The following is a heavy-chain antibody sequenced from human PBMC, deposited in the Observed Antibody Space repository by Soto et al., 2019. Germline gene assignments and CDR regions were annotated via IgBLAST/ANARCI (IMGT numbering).Heavy chain of an antibody. Sequence: QVKLQESGPGLVKPSQTLSLTCTVSGVSISSGGYYWSWIRQHPRKGLEWIGYVYYDGRTYYNPSLDGRVTMSVDTSESQFSLRLSSLTAADTACYFCARGHPIFDSSGLDFDYWGQGVLLNVSS. CDR1: GVSISSGGYY. V-gene: IGHV4-31*03. CDR3: ARGHPIFDSSGLDFDY. J-gene: IGHJ4*02. D-gene: IGHD3-22*01. CDR2: VYYDGRT.